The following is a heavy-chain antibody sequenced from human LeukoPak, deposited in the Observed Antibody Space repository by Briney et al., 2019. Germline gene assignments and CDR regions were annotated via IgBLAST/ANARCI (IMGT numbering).Heavy chain of an antibody. CDR1: GGSISSSSYY. CDR3: ARHRTPGGATFDY. D-gene: IGHD1-26*01. V-gene: IGHV4-39*01. J-gene: IGHJ4*02. CDR2: IYYSGST. Sequence: SETLSLTCTVSGGSISSSSYYWGWIRQPPGKGLEWIGSIYYSGSTYYNPSLKSRVTISVDTSKNQFSLKLSSVTAADTAVYYCARHRTPGGATFDYWGQGTLATVSS.